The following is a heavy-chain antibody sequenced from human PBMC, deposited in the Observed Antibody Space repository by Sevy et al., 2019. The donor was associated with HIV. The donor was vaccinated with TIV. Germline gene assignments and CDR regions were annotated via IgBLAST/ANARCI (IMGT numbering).Heavy chain of an antibody. Sequence: ASVKVSCKASGGTFSSYAISWVRQAPGQGLEWMGGIIPIFGTANYAQKFQGRVTITADESTSTAYMELSSLRSEDTAVYYCARAVAVAGTDIEYFQHWGQGTLVTVSS. CDR3: ARAVAVAGTDIEYFQH. CDR2: IIPIFGTA. J-gene: IGHJ1*01. V-gene: IGHV1-69*13. CDR1: GGTFSSYA. D-gene: IGHD6-19*01.